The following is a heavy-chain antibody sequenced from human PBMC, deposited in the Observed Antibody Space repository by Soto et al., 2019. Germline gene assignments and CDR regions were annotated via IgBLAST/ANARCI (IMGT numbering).Heavy chain of an antibody. CDR3: VRRTEGKEGYSY. CDR1: GGTFSTYG. J-gene: IGHJ4*02. Sequence: QVQLVQSGAEVKKPGSSVKVSCQVSGGTFSTYGLGWVRQAPGQGLEWMGAIIPFVGTANYAQKFRDRVTITADRSTTTTYMEVTSLTLEDTAVYYGVRRTEGKEGYSYWVQGTLVSV. V-gene: IGHV1-69*01. D-gene: IGHD1-26*01. CDR2: IIPFVGTA.